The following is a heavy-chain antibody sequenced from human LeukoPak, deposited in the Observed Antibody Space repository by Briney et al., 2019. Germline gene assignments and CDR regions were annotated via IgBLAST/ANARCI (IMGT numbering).Heavy chain of an antibody. J-gene: IGHJ3*02. V-gene: IGHV3-23*01. CDR1: GFTFSSYA. D-gene: IGHD3-10*01. Sequence: PGGSLRLSCAASGFTFSSYAMSWVRQAPGKGLEWVSAISGSGGSTYYADSVKGRFTISRDNSKNTLYLQMNSLRAEDTAVYYCAKDSGLNYYGSGSYAFDIWGQGTMVTVSS. CDR3: AKDSGLNYYGSGSYAFDI. CDR2: ISGSGGST.